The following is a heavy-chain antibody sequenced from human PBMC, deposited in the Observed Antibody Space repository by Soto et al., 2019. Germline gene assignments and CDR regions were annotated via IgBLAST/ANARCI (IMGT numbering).Heavy chain of an antibody. CDR2: IIPIFGTA. Sequence: QVQLVQSGAEVKKPGSSVKVSCKASGGTFSSYAISWVRQAPGQGLEWMGGIIPIFGTANYAQKFQGRVTIPADESTSTAYMELGSLRSEDTAVYYCARAQGPGTRSLTRSCSGGSCYSGSWFDPWGQGTLVTVSS. CDR1: GGTFSSYA. V-gene: IGHV1-69*01. CDR3: ARAQGPGTRSLTRSCSGGSCYSGSWFDP. J-gene: IGHJ5*02. D-gene: IGHD2-15*01.